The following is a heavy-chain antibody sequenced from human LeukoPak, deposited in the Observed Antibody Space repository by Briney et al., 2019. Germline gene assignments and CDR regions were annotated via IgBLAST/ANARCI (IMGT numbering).Heavy chain of an antibody. Sequence: GASLQISCKGSGYSFTSYWIGWVRQMPGKGLEWMGIIYPGDSDTRYSPSFQGQVTISADKSISTAYLQWSSLKASDTAMYYCARPFYGDPTPNDAFDIWGQGTMVTVSS. CDR3: ARPFYGDPTPNDAFDI. V-gene: IGHV5-51*01. CDR1: GYSFTSYW. J-gene: IGHJ3*02. D-gene: IGHD4-17*01. CDR2: IYPGDSDT.